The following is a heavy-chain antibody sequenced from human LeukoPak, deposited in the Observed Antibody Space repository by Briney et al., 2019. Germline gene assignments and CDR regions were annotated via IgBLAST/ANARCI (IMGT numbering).Heavy chain of an antibody. CDR3: ARFGSNPYYFDY. CDR1: GXSFSGYY. CDR2: INHSGST. J-gene: IGHJ4*02. V-gene: IGHV4-34*01. D-gene: IGHD3-10*01. Sequence: PSETLSLTCAVYGXSFSGYYWSWIRQPPGKGREWIGEINHSGSTNYNPFLKSRVTISVDTSKNQFSLKLSSVTAADTAVYYCARFGSNPYYFDYWGQGTLVTVSS.